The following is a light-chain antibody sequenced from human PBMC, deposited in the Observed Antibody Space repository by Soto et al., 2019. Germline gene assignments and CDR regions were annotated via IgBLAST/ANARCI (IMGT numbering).Light chain of an antibody. CDR1: LTVNTN. CDR3: QQYNNRWT. J-gene: IGKJ1*01. V-gene: IGKV3-15*01. CDR2: GAF. Sequence: EIVMTQSPATLSVSPGEGATLSCRASLTVNTNLAWYQQKRGQAPRLLIYGAFMRATGIPARFSGSGSGTEFTLTISSLQSEDVAVYYCQQYNNRWTFGLGTKVEI.